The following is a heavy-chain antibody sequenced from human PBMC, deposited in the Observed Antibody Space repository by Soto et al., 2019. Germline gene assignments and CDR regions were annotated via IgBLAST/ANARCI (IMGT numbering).Heavy chain of an antibody. CDR1: GGSVSSGSYY. D-gene: IGHD6-19*01. Sequence: LSLTFTVSGGSVSSGSYYWSWIRQPPGKGLEWIGYIYYSGSTNYNPSLKSRVTISVDTSKNQFSLKLSSVTAADTAVYYCARAGSSGWYRDYWGQGTLVTVSS. CDR3: ARAGSSGWYRDY. V-gene: IGHV4-61*01. CDR2: IYYSGST. J-gene: IGHJ4*02.